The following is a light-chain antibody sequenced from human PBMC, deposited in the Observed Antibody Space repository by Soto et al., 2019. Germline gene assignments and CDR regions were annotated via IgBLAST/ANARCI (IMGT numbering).Light chain of an antibody. CDR2: DVS. J-gene: IGLJ1*01. Sequence: QSALTQPASVSGSPGQSITISCTGTSSDVGGYNYVSWYQQHPGKAPKLMIYDVSNWPSGVSNRFSGSKSGHTASLTISGLQAEDEADYYCSSYRSSDSYVFGTGTKLTVL. CDR3: SSYRSSDSYV. V-gene: IGLV2-14*01. CDR1: SSDVGGYNY.